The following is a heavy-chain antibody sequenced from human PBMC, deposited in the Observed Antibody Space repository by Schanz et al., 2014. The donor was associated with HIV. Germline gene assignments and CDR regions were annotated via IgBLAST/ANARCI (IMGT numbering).Heavy chain of an antibody. Sequence: QVQLVQSGAGVKKPGASVRVSCKASGYTFSSNDINWVRQASGQGLEWVGWMNPRSGNTGYAQKFQGRVTLTRNTSLTTAYMELSSLTSDDTAVYYGTRGAWDGSNGVCGGTYFDYWGQGTLVTVSS. CDR1: GYTFSSND. D-gene: IGHD2-8*01. CDR3: TRGAWDGSNGVCGGTYFDY. V-gene: IGHV1-8*02. CDR2: MNPRSGNT. J-gene: IGHJ4*02.